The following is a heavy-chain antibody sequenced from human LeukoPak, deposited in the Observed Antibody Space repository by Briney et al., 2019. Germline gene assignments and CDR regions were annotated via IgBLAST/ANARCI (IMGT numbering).Heavy chain of an antibody. Sequence: PGGSLRLSCAASGFTFSNYWMSWVRQAPGKGLEWVANIKQDGSEKYYVDSVRGRFTISRDNAKNSLYLQMNSLRVDDTAVYYCARMYYDLWSGYYQDYWGQGTLVTVSS. CDR1: GFTFSNYW. J-gene: IGHJ4*02. V-gene: IGHV3-7*03. D-gene: IGHD3-3*01. CDR2: IKQDGSEK. CDR3: ARMYYDLWSGYYQDY.